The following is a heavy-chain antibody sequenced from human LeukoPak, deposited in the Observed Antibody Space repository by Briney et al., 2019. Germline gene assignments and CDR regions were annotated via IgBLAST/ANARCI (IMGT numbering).Heavy chain of an antibody. Sequence: PSETLSLTCTVSGGSISSYYWSWIRQPPGKGLEWIGYIYYSGSTNYNPSLKSRVTISVDTSKNQFSLKLSSVTAEDTAVYYCARARGRDGYNYPAYWGQGTLVTVSS. V-gene: IGHV4-59*01. CDR1: GGSISSYY. D-gene: IGHD5-24*01. CDR3: ARARGRDGYNYPAY. CDR2: IYYSGST. J-gene: IGHJ4*02.